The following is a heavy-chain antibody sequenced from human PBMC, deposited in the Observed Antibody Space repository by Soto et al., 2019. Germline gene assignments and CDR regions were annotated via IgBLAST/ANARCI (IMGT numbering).Heavy chain of an antibody. J-gene: IGHJ4*02. D-gene: IGHD2-2*01. CDR2: ISAYNGNT. CDR3: ARDAPAAHS. CDR1: GYTFTSYF. Sequence: QVQLVQSGAEVKKPGASVKVSCKASGYTFTSYFISWVRQAPGQGFEWMGWISAYNGNTNYALKLQARVTTTTDTSRSTGYRELRRPRSHDTAVKYCARDAPAAHSWGKGTLVTVSS. V-gene: IGHV1-18*01.